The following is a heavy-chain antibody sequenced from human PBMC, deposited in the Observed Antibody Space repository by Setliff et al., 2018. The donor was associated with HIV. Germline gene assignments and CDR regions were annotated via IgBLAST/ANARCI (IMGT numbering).Heavy chain of an antibody. CDR1: GYTLTTYG. D-gene: IGHD1-26*01. V-gene: IGHV7-4-1*02. J-gene: IGHJ4*02. Sequence: GPVKVSCKASGYTLTTYGISWVRQAPGQGLEWMGWINTETGNPMYAQGFTGRFVFSLDTSVSTAYLQINSLKTEDTAMYYCARVGSYWSTFDYWGQGALVTVSS. CDR3: ARVGSYWSTFDY. CDR2: INTETGNP.